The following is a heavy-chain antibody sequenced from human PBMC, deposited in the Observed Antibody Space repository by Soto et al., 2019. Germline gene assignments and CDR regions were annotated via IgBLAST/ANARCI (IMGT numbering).Heavy chain of an antibody. J-gene: IGHJ4*02. D-gene: IGHD1-26*01. CDR3: ARGSPRMGALPTY. V-gene: IGHV1-2*02. CDR2: INPKSGDT. Sequence: ASVKVSCKASGYTFTGYYIYWVRQAPGQGLEWMGWINPKSGDTNYAQKFQGRVSMTRDTSITTAYMEVSRLKSDDTAVYYCARGSPRMGALPTYWGQGTLVTVSS. CDR1: GYTFTGYY.